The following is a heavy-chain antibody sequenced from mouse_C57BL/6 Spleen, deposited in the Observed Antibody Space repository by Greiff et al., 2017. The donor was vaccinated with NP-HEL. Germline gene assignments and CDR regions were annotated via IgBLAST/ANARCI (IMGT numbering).Heavy chain of an antibody. CDR1: GFTFSDYY. J-gene: IGHJ1*03. CDR2: INYDGSST. Sequence: EVQLVESEGGLVQPGSSMKLSCTASGFTFSDYYMAWVRQVPEKGLEWVANINYDGSSTYYLDSLKSRFIISRDNAKNILYLQLSSLKSEDTATYYCARVLHDYDVSYWYFDVWGTGTTVTVSS. V-gene: IGHV5-16*01. D-gene: IGHD2-4*01. CDR3: ARVLHDYDVSYWYFDV.